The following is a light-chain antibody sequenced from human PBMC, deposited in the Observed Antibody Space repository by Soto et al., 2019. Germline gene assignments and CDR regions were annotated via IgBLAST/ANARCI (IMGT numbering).Light chain of an antibody. V-gene: IGKV3-20*01. Sequence: EIVFTQSPGTLSLSPGERATLSCRASQSVDSNYLAWYQQKPGQAPRLLISGASIRATGIPDRFSGGGSGTVFTLTISRLEPEDFAVYYCQQYASSQTFGQGTKVDIK. CDR2: GAS. CDR1: QSVDSNY. J-gene: IGKJ1*01. CDR3: QQYASSQT.